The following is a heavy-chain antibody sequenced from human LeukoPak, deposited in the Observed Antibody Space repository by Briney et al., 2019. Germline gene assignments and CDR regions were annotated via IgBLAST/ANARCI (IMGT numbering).Heavy chain of an antibody. V-gene: IGHV3-30-3*01. CDR1: GFTFSSYA. CDR3: ARVNWTEGNWFDP. J-gene: IGHJ5*02. Sequence: GGSLRLSCAASGFTFSSYAMHWVRQAPGKGMEWVTVISYDGSNKYYADSVKGRFTISRDNSKNTLYLQMNSLRAEDTAVFYCARVNWTEGNWFDPWGQGTLVTVSS. CDR2: ISYDGSNK. D-gene: IGHD1-20*01.